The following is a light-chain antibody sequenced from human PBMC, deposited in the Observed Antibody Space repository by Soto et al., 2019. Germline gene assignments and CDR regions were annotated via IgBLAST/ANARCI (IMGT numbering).Light chain of an antibody. CDR3: SSYTSSSTDV. V-gene: IGLV2-14*01. CDR2: DVS. J-gene: IGLJ1*01. CDR1: SSDVGDYNY. Sequence: QSALTQPASVSGSPGQSITISCTGTSSDVGDYNYVSWYQQHPGKAPKLMIFDVSNRPSGVSNRFSGSKSGNTASLTISGLQAEDEAEYYCSSYTSSSTDVFGTGTKLTVL.